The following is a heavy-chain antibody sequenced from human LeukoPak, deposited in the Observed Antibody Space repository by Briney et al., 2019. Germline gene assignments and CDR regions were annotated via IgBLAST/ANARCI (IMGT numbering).Heavy chain of an antibody. D-gene: IGHD4-23*01. V-gene: IGHV4-31*03. CDR2: IYYSGST. Sequence: SQTLSLTCTVSGGSISSGGYYWSWIRQHPGKGLEWIGYIYYSGSTYYNPSLKSRVTISVDTSKNQFSLMLSSVTAADTAVYYCARPVVTHDAFDIWGQGTMVTVSS. CDR1: GGSISSGGYY. CDR3: ARPVVTHDAFDI. J-gene: IGHJ3*02.